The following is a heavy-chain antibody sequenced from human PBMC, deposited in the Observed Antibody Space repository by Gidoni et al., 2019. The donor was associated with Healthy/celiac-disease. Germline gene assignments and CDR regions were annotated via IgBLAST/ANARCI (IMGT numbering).Heavy chain of an antibody. CDR1: GYTFPSYY. D-gene: IGHD4-17*01. CDR3: AREGYGGNSPGLDY. CDR2: INPSGGST. Sequence: QVQLVQSGAGVNKPGASVTVSCKASGYTFPSYYMHCVRQAPGQGLEWIGIINPSGGSTSYAQKFQGRVTMTRDTSTSTVYMELSSLRSEDTAVYYCAREGYGGNSPGLDYWGQGTLVTVSS. J-gene: IGHJ4*02. V-gene: IGHV1-46*01.